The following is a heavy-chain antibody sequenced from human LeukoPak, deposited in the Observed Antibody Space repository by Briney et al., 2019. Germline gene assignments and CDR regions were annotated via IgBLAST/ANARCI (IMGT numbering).Heavy chain of an antibody. D-gene: IGHD6-19*01. CDR1: GFTFDDYA. CDR3: AKDTSGSGWYELDY. V-gene: IGHV3-9*01. Sequence: PGRSLRLSCVASGFTFDDYAMHWVRQAPGKGLEWVSGISWNSGSIGYADSVKGRFTISRDNAKNSLYLQMNSLRAEDTALYYCAKDTSGSGWYELDYWGQGTLVTVSS. J-gene: IGHJ4*02. CDR2: ISWNSGSI.